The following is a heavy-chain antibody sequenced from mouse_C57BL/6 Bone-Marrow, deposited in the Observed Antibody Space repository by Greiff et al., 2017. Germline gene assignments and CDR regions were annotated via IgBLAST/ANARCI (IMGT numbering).Heavy chain of an antibody. CDR1: GYTFTDYY. CDR3: ARGGLMDY. Sequence: QVQLQQSGAELVRPGASVKLSCKASGYTFTDYYINWVKQRPGQGLEWIARIYPGSGNTYYNEKFKGKATLTAEKSSSTAYMQLSSLTSADSAVYFCARGGLMDYWGQGTSVTVSA. CDR2: IYPGSGNT. V-gene: IGHV1-76*01. J-gene: IGHJ4*01.